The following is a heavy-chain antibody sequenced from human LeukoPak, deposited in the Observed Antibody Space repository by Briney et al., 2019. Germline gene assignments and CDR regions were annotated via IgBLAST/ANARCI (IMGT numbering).Heavy chain of an antibody. V-gene: IGHV4-34*01. CDR3: ARGLLWFGELNWFDP. CDR2: INHSGST. CDR1: GGSFSGYY. Sequence: PSETLSLTCAVYGGSFSGYYWSWIRQPPGKGLEWIGEINHSGSTNYNPSLKSRVTISVDTSKNQFSLKLRSVTAADTAVYYCARGLLWFGELNWFDPWGQGTLVTVSS. J-gene: IGHJ5*02. D-gene: IGHD3-10*01.